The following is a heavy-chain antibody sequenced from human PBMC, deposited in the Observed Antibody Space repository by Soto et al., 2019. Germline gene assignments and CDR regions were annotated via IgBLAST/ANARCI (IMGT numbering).Heavy chain of an antibody. D-gene: IGHD3-22*01. CDR2: LTNSGGRT. Sequence: EVQLLEAGGGLVQPGGSLRLSCAASGFIFSNYAMSWVRQAPGKGLEWVSGLTNSGGRTYYADSVKGRFTISRDNSKNALYLQMNSLRAEDTAVYYCAKDRVGYYDSNGYYAFNYWGQGTLVTVSS. CDR1: GFIFSNYA. CDR3: AKDRVGYYDSNGYYAFNY. V-gene: IGHV3-23*01. J-gene: IGHJ4*02.